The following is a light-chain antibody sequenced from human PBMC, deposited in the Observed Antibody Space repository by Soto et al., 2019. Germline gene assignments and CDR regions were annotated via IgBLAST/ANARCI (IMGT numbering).Light chain of an antibody. V-gene: IGKV3D-15*01. CDR1: QYLSRT. J-gene: IGKJ4*01. CDR3: QQYNNWPLT. Sequence: EIVMTQSPATLSVSPGQRVTLSCRASQYLSRTLAWYQQKSGQPPRLLIYDASTRATGFPARFSGSGSGTEFTLTISSLQSEDFAVYYCQQYNNWPLTFGGGTKVDIK. CDR2: DAS.